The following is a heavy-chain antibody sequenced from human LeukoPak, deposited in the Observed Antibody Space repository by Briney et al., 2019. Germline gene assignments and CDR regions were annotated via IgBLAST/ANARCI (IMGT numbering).Heavy chain of an antibody. CDR3: ARGEQLPVRDPIPFDS. D-gene: IGHD2-2*01. Sequence: SETLSLTCAVSGYSITRGYHWGWIRQPPGKALEWIGNIYHSGTTYLNPSLQTRVTISVDTSKNQFSLQLYSVTAADTAVYYCARGEQLPVRDPIPFDSWGQGTLVSVSS. CDR1: GYSITRGYH. CDR2: IYHSGTT. J-gene: IGHJ4*02. V-gene: IGHV4-38-2*01.